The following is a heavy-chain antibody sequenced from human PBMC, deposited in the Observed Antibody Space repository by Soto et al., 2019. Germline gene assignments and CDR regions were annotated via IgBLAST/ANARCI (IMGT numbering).Heavy chain of an antibody. J-gene: IGHJ6*02. CDR2: IKQDGSEK. D-gene: IGHD5-18*01. CDR1: GFTFSNYW. CDR3: ARGSGYSAFYYYGMDV. V-gene: IGHV3-7*01. Sequence: EVQLVESGGGLVQPGGSLRLSCAASGFTFSNYWMSWVRQAPGKGLEWVANIKQDGSEKYYVDSVKGRFTISRDNAKNSLYLQMNSLRAEDTAVYYCARGSGYSAFYYYGMDVWGQGTTVTVSS.